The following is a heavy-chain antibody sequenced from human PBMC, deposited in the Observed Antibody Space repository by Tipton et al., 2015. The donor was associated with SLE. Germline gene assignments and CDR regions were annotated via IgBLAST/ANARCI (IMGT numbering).Heavy chain of an antibody. Sequence: TLSLTCTVSGGSISSGSYYWSWIRQPAGKGLEWIGHIYTSGSTDYNPSLKSRVTISVDTSKNQFSLNLSSMTAADTAVYYCARAEGSWDAFDIWGQGTMVTVSS. CDR2: IYTSGST. CDR1: GGSISSGSYY. J-gene: IGHJ3*02. CDR3: ARAEGSWDAFDI. V-gene: IGHV4-61*09. D-gene: IGHD2-15*01.